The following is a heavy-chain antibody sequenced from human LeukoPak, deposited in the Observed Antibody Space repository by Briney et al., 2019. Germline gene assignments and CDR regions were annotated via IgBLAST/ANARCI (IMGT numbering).Heavy chain of an antibody. CDR1: GDSISNYY. D-gene: IGHD3-3*01. CDR2: IYDSGSA. CDR3: ARAITLFGVVHYYYMDV. Sequence: SETLSLTCTVSGDSISNYYRSWIRQPAGKRLEWIGRIYDSGSAIYNPALKSRLTMSLDTSKNQFSLKLKSVTAADTAMYYCARAITLFGVVHYYYMDVWGKGITVTVSS. V-gene: IGHV4-4*07. J-gene: IGHJ6*03.